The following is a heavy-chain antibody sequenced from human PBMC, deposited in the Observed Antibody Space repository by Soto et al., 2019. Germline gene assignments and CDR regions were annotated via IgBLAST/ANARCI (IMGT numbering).Heavy chain of an antibody. CDR1: GDSLKNHY. D-gene: IGHD5-18*01. Sequence: VSLTCSVSGDSLKNHYWAWIRHSPGKGLEWIGNIYDSGSTNYSPALKSRVSMSVDTSKNLFSLKMNSVTAADTAVYYCARSSMVTVDYFAFWGQGPVVTVSS. V-gene: IGHV4-59*11. CDR2: IYDSGST. J-gene: IGHJ4*02. CDR3: ARSSMVTVDYFAF.